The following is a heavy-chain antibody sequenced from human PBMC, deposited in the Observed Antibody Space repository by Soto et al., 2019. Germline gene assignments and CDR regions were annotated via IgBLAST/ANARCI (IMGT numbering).Heavy chain of an antibody. CDR3: ASGRELLRRIRYGMDV. CDR1: GGTFSRYT. D-gene: IGHD1-26*01. J-gene: IGHJ6*02. CDR2: IIPILGIA. V-gene: IGHV1-69*02. Sequence: QVQLVQSGAEVKKPGSSVKVSCKASGGTFSRYTISWVRQAPGQGLEWMGRIIPILGIANYAQKFQGRVTITADKSTSTAYMELSSLRSEDTAVYYCASGRELLRRIRYGMDVWGQGTTVTVSS.